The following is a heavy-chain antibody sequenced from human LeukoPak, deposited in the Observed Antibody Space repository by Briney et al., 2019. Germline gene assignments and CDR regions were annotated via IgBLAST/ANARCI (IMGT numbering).Heavy chain of an antibody. Sequence: PSETLSLTCAVYGGSISGYYWSWIRQPPGKGLEWIGSIYYSGSTYYNPSLKSRVTISVDTSRNQFSLKLSSVTAADTAVYYCAMYYYGSGGEDYFDYWGQGTLVTVSS. CDR2: IYYSGST. V-gene: IGHV4-59*05. CDR1: GGSISGYY. D-gene: IGHD3-10*01. J-gene: IGHJ4*02. CDR3: AMYYYGSGGEDYFDY.